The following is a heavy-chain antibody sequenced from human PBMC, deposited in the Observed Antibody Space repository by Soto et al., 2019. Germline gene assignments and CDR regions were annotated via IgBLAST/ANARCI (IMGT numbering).Heavy chain of an antibody. J-gene: IGHJ6*02. V-gene: IGHV3-30-3*01. D-gene: IGHD3-22*01. CDR3: ARDYYDSSGYYTPRYGMDV. CDR2: ISYDGSNN. CDR1: GFTFSSYA. Sequence: SLRLSCAASGFTFSSYAMHWVCQAPGKGLEWAAVISYDGSNNYYADSVKGRFTISRDTSKNTLYLQMNSLRAEDTAVYYCARDYYDSSGYYTPRYGMDVWGQVTTVTVYS.